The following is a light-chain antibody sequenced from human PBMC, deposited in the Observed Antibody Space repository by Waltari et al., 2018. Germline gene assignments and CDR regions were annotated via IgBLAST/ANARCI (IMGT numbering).Light chain of an antibody. V-gene: IGKV4-1*01. Sequence: DIVMTQSPDSLAVSLGERATIKCKSSPSVVYSSNNKNYLAWYQQKPGQPPKLLISWASTRESGVPDRFSGSGSGTDFTLTISSLQAEDVAVYYCQQYYSSPRTFGQGTKVEIK. J-gene: IGKJ1*01. CDR1: PSVVYSSNNKNY. CDR3: QQYYSSPRT. CDR2: WAS.